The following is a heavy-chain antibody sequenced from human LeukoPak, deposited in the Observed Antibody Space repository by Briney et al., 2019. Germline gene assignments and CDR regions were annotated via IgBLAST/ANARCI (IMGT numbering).Heavy chain of an antibody. D-gene: IGHD4-23*01. V-gene: IGHV3-30*18. CDR1: GFTFSSYG. J-gene: IGHJ4*02. CDR3: AKDPHDYGGNTDY. Sequence: GRSLRLSCAASGFTFSSYGMHWVRQAPGKGLEWVAVISYDGSNKYYADSVKGRFTISRDNSKNTLYLQMNSLRAEDTAVYYCAKDPHDYGGNTDYWGQGTLVTVSS. CDR2: ISYDGSNK.